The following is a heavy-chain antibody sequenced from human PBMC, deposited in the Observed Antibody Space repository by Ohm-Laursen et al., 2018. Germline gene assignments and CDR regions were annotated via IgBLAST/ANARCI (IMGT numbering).Heavy chain of an antibody. CDR2: ISYDGSNK. J-gene: IGHJ4*02. V-gene: IGHV3-30*18. Sequence: SSLRLSCTASGFTFSSYGMHWVRQAPGKGLEWVAVISYDGSNKYYADSVKGRFTISRDNSKNTLYLQMNSLRAEDTAVYYCAKDTGIRYTWAHFDYWGQGTLVTVSS. CDR1: GFTFSSYG. CDR3: AKDTGIRYTWAHFDY. D-gene: IGHD1-14*01.